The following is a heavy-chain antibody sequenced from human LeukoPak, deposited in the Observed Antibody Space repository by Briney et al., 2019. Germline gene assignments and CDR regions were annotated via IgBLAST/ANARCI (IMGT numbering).Heavy chain of an antibody. CDR3: AREASIYYLDY. CDR1: GGSISSSSYY. J-gene: IGHJ4*02. CDR2: IYYSGST. V-gene: IGHV4-39*07. Sequence: ETLSLTCTVAGGSISSSSYYWGWIRQPPGKGLEWIGSIYYSGSTYYNPSLKSRVTISVDTSKNQFSLKLSSVTAADTAVYYCAREASIYYLDYWGQGTLVTVSS.